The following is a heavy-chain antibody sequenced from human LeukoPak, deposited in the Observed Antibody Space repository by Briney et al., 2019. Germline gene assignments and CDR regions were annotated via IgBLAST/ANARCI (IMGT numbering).Heavy chain of an antibody. CDR1: GFTLSNAW. CDR2: IKSKTDGGTT. D-gene: IGHD6-6*01. CDR3: TTVKEYSSSFFDY. Sequence: PGGSLRLSCAASGFTLSNAWTSWVRQAPGKGLEWVGRIKSKTDGGTTDYAAPVKGRFTISTNDSQTTLYLQMNSLKTEDTAVHYCTTVKEYSSSFFDYWGQGTLVTVSS. V-gene: IGHV3-15*01. J-gene: IGHJ4*02.